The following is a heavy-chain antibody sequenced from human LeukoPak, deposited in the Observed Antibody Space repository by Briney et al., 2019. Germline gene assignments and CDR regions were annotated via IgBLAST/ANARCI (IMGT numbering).Heavy chain of an antibody. D-gene: IGHD2-2*01. Sequence: GGSLRLSCAASGFTFSSYAMNWVRQAPGKGLEWVSAISVGGGSTHYADSVKGRFTISRDNSKNTLYLQMNSLRAEDTAVYYCAKGGCRSTRCEADYWGQGTLVTVSS. CDR2: ISVGGGST. CDR1: GFTFSSYA. CDR3: AKGGCRSTRCEADY. V-gene: IGHV3-23*01. J-gene: IGHJ4*02.